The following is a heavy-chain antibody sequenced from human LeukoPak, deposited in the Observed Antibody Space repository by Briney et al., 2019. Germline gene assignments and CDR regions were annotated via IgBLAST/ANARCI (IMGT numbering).Heavy chain of an antibody. D-gene: IGHD6-19*01. CDR3: AGRITSSGWYFDY. CDR2: INHSGST. V-gene: IGHV4-34*01. CDR1: GGSFSGYY. Sequence: SETLSLTCAVYGGSFSGYYWSWIRQPPGKGLEWIGEINHSGSTNYNPSLKSRVTISVDTSKNQFSLKLSSVTAADTAVYYCAGRITSSGWYFDYWGQGTLVTVSS. J-gene: IGHJ4*02.